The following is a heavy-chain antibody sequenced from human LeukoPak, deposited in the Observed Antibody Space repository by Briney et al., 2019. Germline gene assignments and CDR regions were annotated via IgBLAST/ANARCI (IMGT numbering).Heavy chain of an antibody. CDR1: GFTFSSYA. Sequence: PGGSLRLSCAASGFTFSSYAMSWVRQAPGKGLEWVSAISGSGGSTYYADSVKGRFTISRDNSKNTLYLQMNSLRADNTAVYYCANDHIFGEVKPYYFDYWGQGTLVTVSS. CDR2: ISGSGGST. J-gene: IGHJ4*02. V-gene: IGHV3-23*01. D-gene: IGHD3-16*01. CDR3: ANDHIFGEVKPYYFDY.